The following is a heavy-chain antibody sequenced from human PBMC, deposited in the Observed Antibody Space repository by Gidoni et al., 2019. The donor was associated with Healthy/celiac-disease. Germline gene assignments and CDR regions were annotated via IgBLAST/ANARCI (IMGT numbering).Heavy chain of an antibody. V-gene: IGHV4-39*07. CDR3: ARDVRYSSSWSHFDY. CDR2: IYYRGDT. Sequence: QLQLQESGPGLVKPSETLSPTCTVSGGSISSSDYYWGWVRQPPGKGLEWIGTIYYRGDTYYHPSLKSRVTISVDMSRNQFSLWLTSVTAADTAMYYCARDVRYSSSWSHFDYWGQGILVTVSS. CDR1: GGSISSSDYY. D-gene: IGHD6-13*01. J-gene: IGHJ4*02.